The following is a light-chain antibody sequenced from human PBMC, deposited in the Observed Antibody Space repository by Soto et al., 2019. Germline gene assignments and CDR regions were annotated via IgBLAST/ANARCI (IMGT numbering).Light chain of an antibody. CDR1: QSIHTS. CDR2: DST. J-gene: IGKJ5*01. V-gene: IGKV3-11*01. CDR3: QQRNVWPPIT. Sequence: VLTESLPTVSLSPGERATLSCRASQSIHTSLAWYQQKSGKPPRLVIYDSTLRANGVPDRFGGSRSGTEFTLTINSLEPEDFAVYYCQQRNVWPPITFGQGTRLEIK.